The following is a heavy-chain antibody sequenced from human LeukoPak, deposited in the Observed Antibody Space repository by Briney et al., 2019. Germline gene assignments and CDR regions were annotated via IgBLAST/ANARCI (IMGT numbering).Heavy chain of an antibody. CDR1: GYTFTNYW. Sequence: GESLKISCTGSGYTFTNYWLGWVRQMPGKGLEWMGIIYPGDSDTRYSPSFQGQVTISADKSISTAYLQWSSLKASDTAMYYCARHSSLERRVIHSIDYWGQGTLVTVSS. V-gene: IGHV5-51*01. CDR3: ARHSSLERRVIHSIDY. J-gene: IGHJ4*02. CDR2: IYPGDSDT. D-gene: IGHD1-1*01.